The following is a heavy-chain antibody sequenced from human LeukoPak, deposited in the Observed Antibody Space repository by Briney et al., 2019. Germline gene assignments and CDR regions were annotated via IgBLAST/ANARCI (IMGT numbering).Heavy chain of an antibody. D-gene: IGHD2-2*01. Sequence: SVKVSCKASGGTFSSYAISWVRQAPGQGLEWMGGIIPIFGTANYAQKFQGRVTITTDESTSTAYMELSSLRSEDTAVYYCARGAKQLLTSRAYYYYYYMVVWGKGTTVTVSS. CDR2: IIPIFGTA. J-gene: IGHJ6*03. CDR1: GGTFSSYA. V-gene: IGHV1-69*05. CDR3: ARGAKQLLTSRAYYYYYYMVV.